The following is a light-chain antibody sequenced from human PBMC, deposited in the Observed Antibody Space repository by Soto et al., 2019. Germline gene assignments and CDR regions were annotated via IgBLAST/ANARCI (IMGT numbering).Light chain of an antibody. J-gene: IGKJ3*01. V-gene: IGKV3-20*01. CDR3: QQYGTSPPT. CDR1: QSVSRNS. CDR2: GAS. Sequence: PGERATLSCRASQSVSRNSLAWYQQQPGQAPRLLISGASSRATDIPDRFSGSGSGTDFTLIVSRLEPEDFAVYFCQQYGTSPPTFGPGTKVDIK.